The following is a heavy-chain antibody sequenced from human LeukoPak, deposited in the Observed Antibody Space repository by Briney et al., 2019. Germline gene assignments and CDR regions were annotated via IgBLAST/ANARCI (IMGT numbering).Heavy chain of an antibody. Sequence: GESLKISCKGSGYSFTSYWIGWVRQMPGKGLEWMGIIYPGDSDTKYRPSFQGQVTFSVDKSTTTAYLHWSSLKASDTAMYYCARPKYSSSWFRSDAFDIWGQGTMVTVSS. V-gene: IGHV5-51*01. CDR2: IYPGDSDT. J-gene: IGHJ3*02. CDR1: GYSFTSYW. CDR3: ARPKYSSSWFRSDAFDI. D-gene: IGHD6-13*01.